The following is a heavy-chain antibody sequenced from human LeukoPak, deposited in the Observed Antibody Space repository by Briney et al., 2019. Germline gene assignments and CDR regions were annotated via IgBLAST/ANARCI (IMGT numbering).Heavy chain of an antibody. Sequence: GGSLRLSCAASGFTFSDYYMSWVRQAPGKGLEWVSFIYSDNTHYSDSVKGRFTISRDNSKNTLYLQMNSLRAEDTAVYYCARDVLLWFGELSGWGQGTLVTVSS. CDR3: ARDVLLWFGELSG. CDR1: GFTFSDYY. D-gene: IGHD3-10*01. CDR2: IYSDNT. V-gene: IGHV3-66*01. J-gene: IGHJ4*02.